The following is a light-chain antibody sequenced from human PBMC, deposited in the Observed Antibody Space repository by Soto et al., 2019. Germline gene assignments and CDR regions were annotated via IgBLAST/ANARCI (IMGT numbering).Light chain of an antibody. V-gene: IGKV1-39*01. J-gene: IGKJ1*01. CDR1: QSVSDS. Sequence: DIQMTQSPSSLSSYVLDIVTITCRANQSVSDSLNWYQQKPGKVPKLLIYAASSLRSGVPSRISGSGSGTDFTLTISSLQPEDFATYYCHQSYSTPQTFGQGTKVDIK. CDR3: HQSYSTPQT. CDR2: AAS.